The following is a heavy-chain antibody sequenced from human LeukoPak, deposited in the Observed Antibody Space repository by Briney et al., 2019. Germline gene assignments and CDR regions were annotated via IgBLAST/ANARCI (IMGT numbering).Heavy chain of an antibody. CDR3: ARDAPDDYDILTGYYLPDAFDI. CDR1: GFTFSSYS. J-gene: IGHJ3*02. CDR2: ISSSSSYI. V-gene: IGHV3-21*01. D-gene: IGHD3-9*01. Sequence: GGSLRLSCAASGFTFSSYSMNWVRQAPGKGLEWVSSISSSSSYIYYADSVKGRFTISRDNAKNSLYLQMNSLRAEDTAVYYCARDAPDDYDILTGYYLPDAFDIWGQGTIVTVSS.